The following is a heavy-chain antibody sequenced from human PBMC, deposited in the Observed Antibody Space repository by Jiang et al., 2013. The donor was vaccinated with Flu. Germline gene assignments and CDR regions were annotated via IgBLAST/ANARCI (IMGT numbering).Heavy chain of an antibody. Sequence: NSAAWNWIRQSPSRGLEWLGRTYYRSKWYNDYAVSVKSRITINPDTSKNQFSLQLNSVTPEDTAVYYCARGGGSGLGFDYWGQGTLVTVSS. V-gene: IGHV6-1*01. CDR2: TYYRSKWYN. CDR1: NSAA. D-gene: IGHD3-10*01. CDR3: ARGGGSGLGFDY. J-gene: IGHJ4*02.